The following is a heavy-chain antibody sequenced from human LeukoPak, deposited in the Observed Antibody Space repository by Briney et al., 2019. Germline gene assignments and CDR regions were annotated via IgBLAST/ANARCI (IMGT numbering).Heavy chain of an antibody. D-gene: IGHD3-3*01. V-gene: IGHV3-7*01. CDR3: ARQPVGFWSGYYQYYFDH. CDR2: IKQDGSDE. Sequence: GGSLRLSCAASGFTLSSTWMSWVRQAPGKGLEWVANIKQDGSDEYYLDSVKGRFIISIDNGQNSLYLQMSSLRTEDTAVYYCARQPVGFWSGYYQYYFDHWGQGALVTVSS. CDR1: GFTLSSTW. J-gene: IGHJ4*02.